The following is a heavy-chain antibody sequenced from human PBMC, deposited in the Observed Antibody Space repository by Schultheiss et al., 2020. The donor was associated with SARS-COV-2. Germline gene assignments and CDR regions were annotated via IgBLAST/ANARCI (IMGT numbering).Heavy chain of an antibody. V-gene: IGHV3-30*02. D-gene: IGHD3-9*01. CDR1: GFTFSSYG. CDR3: AKDRRYYDILTGYFQAHNQALESYGMDV. J-gene: IGHJ6*02. CDR2: IRYDGSNK. Sequence: GGSLRLSCAASGFTFSSYGMHWVRQAPGKGLEWVAFIRYDGSNKYYADSVKGRFTISRDNSKNTLYLQMNSLRAEDTAVYYCAKDRRYYDILTGYFQAHNQALESYGMDVWGQGTTVTVSS.